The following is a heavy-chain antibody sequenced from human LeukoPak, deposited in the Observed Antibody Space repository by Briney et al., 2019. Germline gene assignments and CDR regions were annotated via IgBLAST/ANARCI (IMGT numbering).Heavy chain of an antibody. D-gene: IGHD5-18*01. V-gene: IGHV4-39*02. CDR1: GGSISSSSYS. J-gene: IGHJ4*02. CDR2: IYYSGST. Sequence: SETLSLTCTVAGGSISSSSYSWGWIRQPPGKGLEWIGSIYYSGSTYYNPSLKSRVTISVDTSKNQFSLKLSSVTAADTAVYYCARDSEDTAMVFDYWGQGTLVTVSS. CDR3: ARDSEDTAMVFDY.